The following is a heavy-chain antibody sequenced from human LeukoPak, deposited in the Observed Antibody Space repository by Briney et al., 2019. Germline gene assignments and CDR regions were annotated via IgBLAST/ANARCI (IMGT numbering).Heavy chain of an antibody. CDR3: ARDRYYYDSSARYFDY. CDR1: GVPFSGYY. D-gene: IGHD3-22*01. Sequence: SETLSLTCAVYGVPFSGYYWNWIRQSPGKGLEWIGDINHSGSTNYNPSLKSRVTMSVDTSKNQFSLKLSSVTAADTAVYYCARDRYYYDSSARYFDYWGQGTLVTVSS. CDR2: INHSGST. J-gene: IGHJ4*02. V-gene: IGHV4-34*01.